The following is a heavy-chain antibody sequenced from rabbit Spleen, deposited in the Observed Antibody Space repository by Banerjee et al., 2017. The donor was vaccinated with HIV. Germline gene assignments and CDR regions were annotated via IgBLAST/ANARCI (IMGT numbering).Heavy chain of an antibody. Sequence: QSLEESGGGLVQPEGSLTLTCTASGVSFSGDSFRCYSYMGGGRQAPGKGLEWIACIDTGSSGFTYFASWAKGRFTISKTSSTTVTLQMTSLTAADTATYFCARDTGTSFSTYGMDLWGPGTLVTVS. CDR2: IDTGSSGFT. D-gene: IGHD8-1*01. CDR3: ARDTGTSFSTYGMDL. CDR1: GVSFSGDSFRCYSY. J-gene: IGHJ6*01. V-gene: IGHV1S40*01.